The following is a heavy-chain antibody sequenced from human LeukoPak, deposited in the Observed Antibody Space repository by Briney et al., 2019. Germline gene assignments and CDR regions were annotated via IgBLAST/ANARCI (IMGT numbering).Heavy chain of an antibody. D-gene: IGHD6-13*01. J-gene: IGHJ4*02. CDR1: GYTFTSYD. V-gene: IGHV1-8*03. Sequence: SVKVSCKASGYTFTSYDINWVRQATGQGLEWMGWMNPNSGNTGYAQKFQGRVTITRNTSISTAYMELSSLRSEDTAVYYCARVAYSSSRALYYWGQGTLVTVSS. CDR3: ARVAYSSSRALYY. CDR2: MNPNSGNT.